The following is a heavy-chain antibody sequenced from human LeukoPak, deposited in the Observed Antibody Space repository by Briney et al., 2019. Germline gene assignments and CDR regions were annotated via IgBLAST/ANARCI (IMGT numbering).Heavy chain of an antibody. V-gene: IGHV1-2*02. CDR3: ARGSPYGDYDKSWFDP. D-gene: IGHD4-17*01. Sequence: PWASVKVSCKASGYTFTGYYMHWVRQAPGQGLEWMGWINPNSGGTNYAQKFQGRVTMTRDTSISTAYMELSGLRSDDTAVYYCARGSPYGDYDKSWFDPWGQGTLVTVSS. J-gene: IGHJ5*02. CDR2: INPNSGGT. CDR1: GYTFTGYY.